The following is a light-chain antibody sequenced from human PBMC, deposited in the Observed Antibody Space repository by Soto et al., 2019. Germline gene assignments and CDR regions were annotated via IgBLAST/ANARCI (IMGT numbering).Light chain of an antibody. CDR3: QQYGSSPPVT. Sequence: EIVLTQSPGTLSLSPGERATLSCRASQSVSSSYLAWYQQKPGQAPRLLIYGASSRATGIPDRFSGRGSGTDFTLTISRPEPEDFAGYYCQQYGSSPPVTFGQGTRLEIK. J-gene: IGKJ5*01. V-gene: IGKV3-20*01. CDR1: QSVSSSY. CDR2: GAS.